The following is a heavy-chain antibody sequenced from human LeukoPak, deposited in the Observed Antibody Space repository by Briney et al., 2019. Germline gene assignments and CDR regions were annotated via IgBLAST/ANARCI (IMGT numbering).Heavy chain of an antibody. D-gene: IGHD3-22*01. CDR3: ASFHYYDSSGYYYY. Sequence: ASVKVSCKASGYTFTSYGISWVRQAPGQGLEWMGWISAYNGNTNYAQKLQGRVTMTTDTSTSTAYMELRSLRSDDTAVYYCASFHYYDSSGYYYYWGQGTLVTVSS. CDR1: GYTFTSYG. J-gene: IGHJ4*02. V-gene: IGHV1-18*01. CDR2: ISAYNGNT.